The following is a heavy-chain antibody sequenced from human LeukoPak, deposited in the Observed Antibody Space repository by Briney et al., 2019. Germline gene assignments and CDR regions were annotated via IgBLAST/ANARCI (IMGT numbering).Heavy chain of an antibody. V-gene: IGHV3-74*01. J-gene: IGHJ4*02. CDR1: GFTFRTSW. CDR3: ARDRGGYGPTTTDY. D-gene: IGHD5-18*01. Sequence: GGSLRLSCAASGFTFRTSWMHWVRQVPGKGPVWVSRIDIDGSSTIYADSVMGRFTISRDNAKNTLYLQMNSLRAEDTAVYYCARDRGGYGPTTTDYWGQGTLVTVPS. CDR2: IDIDGSST.